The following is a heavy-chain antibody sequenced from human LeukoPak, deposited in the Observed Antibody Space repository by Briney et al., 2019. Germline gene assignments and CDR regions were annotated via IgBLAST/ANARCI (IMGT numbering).Heavy chain of an antibody. D-gene: IGHD3-3*01. CDR1: GYTFTSYD. J-gene: IGHJ6*03. CDR3: ARRPSVYYNYYYMDV. Sequence: GASVKVSCKASGYTFTSYDINWVRQATGQGLEWMGWMNPDSGNTGYAQKFQGRVTITRNTSISTAYMELSSLRSEDTAVYYCARRPSVYYNYYYMDVWGKGTTVTVSS. CDR2: MNPDSGNT. V-gene: IGHV1-8*03.